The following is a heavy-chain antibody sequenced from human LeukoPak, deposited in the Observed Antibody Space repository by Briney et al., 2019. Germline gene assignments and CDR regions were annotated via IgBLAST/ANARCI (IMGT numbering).Heavy chain of an antibody. CDR3: AGDSSQYSGWFYYFDH. CDR1: GFTFSSYA. D-gene: IGHD6-19*01. Sequence: GRSLRLSCAASGFTFSSYAMHWVRQAPGKGLEWVTIISYDGSNKYYADSVKGRFTISRDNSKNTLYLQMNSLRAEDTAVYYCAGDSSQYSGWFYYFDHWGQGTLVTVSS. CDR2: ISYDGSNK. J-gene: IGHJ4*02. V-gene: IGHV3-30-3*01.